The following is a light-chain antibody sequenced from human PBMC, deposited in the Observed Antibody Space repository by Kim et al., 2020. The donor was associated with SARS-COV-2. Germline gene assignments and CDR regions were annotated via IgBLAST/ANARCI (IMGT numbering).Light chain of an antibody. Sequence: GQSITISCTGTSSDVGSYNLVSWYQQYPGKAPKLMIYAVTKRPSGISNRFSGSKSGNTASLTISGLQAEDEADYYCCSYAGSSTWVFGGGTQLTVL. CDR1: SSDVGSYNL. V-gene: IGLV2-23*02. CDR2: AVT. J-gene: IGLJ3*02. CDR3: CSYAGSSTWV.